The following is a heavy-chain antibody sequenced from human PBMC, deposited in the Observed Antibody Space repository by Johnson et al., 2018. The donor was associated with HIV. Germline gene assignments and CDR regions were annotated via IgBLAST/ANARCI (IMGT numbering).Heavy chain of an antibody. D-gene: IGHD6-19*01. Sequence: VQLVESGGGVVQPGRSLRLSCAASGFTFSSYAMHWVCQAPGKGLEWVSGISWNGGNTDYADSLKGRFTISRDNAKNSLYLQMNSLRAEDTALYFCAREPVAGPGMNAFDSWGQGTMVTVSS. J-gene: IGHJ3*02. V-gene: IGHV3-20*04. CDR3: AREPVAGPGMNAFDS. CDR2: ISWNGGNT. CDR1: GFTFSSYA.